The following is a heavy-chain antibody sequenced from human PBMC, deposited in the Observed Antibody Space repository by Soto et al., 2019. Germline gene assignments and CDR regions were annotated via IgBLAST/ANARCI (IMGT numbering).Heavy chain of an antibody. J-gene: IGHJ6*02. D-gene: IGHD2-2*01. V-gene: IGHV3-23*01. CDR1: GFTFSKYV. Sequence: EVQLLESGGGLVQPGGSLRLSCAGSGFTFSKYVMSWVRQGPDKGLEWVSGISDSGATLYYSDSVKGRFAISRDDSKNTLYLPMNSLRAEDTGVYYCVKDWSGTRCPCMDVWGQGTTVTVSS. CDR2: ISDSGATL. CDR3: VKDWSGTRCPCMDV.